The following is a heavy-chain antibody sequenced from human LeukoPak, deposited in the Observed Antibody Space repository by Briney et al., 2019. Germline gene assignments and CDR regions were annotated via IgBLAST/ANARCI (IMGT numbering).Heavy chain of an antibody. V-gene: IGHV4-4*07. CDR1: GGSISSYY. Sequence: ETLSLTCTVSGGSISSYYWSWIRQPAGKGLEWIGRIYTSGSTNYNPSLKSRVTMSVDTSKNQLSLKLSSVTAADTAVYYCARDLATTDAFDIWGQGTMVTVSS. CDR2: IYTSGST. J-gene: IGHJ3*02. CDR3: ARDLATTDAFDI. D-gene: IGHD1-1*01.